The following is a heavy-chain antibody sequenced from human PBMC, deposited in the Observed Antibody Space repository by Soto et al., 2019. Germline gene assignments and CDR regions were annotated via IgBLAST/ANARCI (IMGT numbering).Heavy chain of an antibody. CDR1: GGSFSVYY. J-gene: IGHJ3*02. D-gene: IGHD4-4*01. Sequence: LSLTCAISGGSFSVYYWIWIRQSPEKGLEWLGEVNHAGSSNYNPSLRSRVTISVDTSKNQFSLKLSSVTAADTAVYFCARDSTRRGACDIWGQGTMVTVSS. CDR2: VNHAGSS. V-gene: IGHV4-34*01. CDR3: ARDSTRRGACDI.